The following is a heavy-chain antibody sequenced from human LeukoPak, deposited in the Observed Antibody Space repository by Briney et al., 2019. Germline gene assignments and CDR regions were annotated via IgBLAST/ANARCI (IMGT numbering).Heavy chain of an antibody. J-gene: IGHJ4*02. Sequence: SETLSLTCTVSGGSISNSSYYWGWIRQPPGKGLEWIVSIYYSGSTYYNLSLKSRVTISVDTSKNQFSLKLSSVTAADTAVYYCARGRYSSGWSIGYYFDYWGQGTLVTVSS. CDR2: IYYSGST. D-gene: IGHD6-19*01. V-gene: IGHV4-39*07. CDR3: ARGRYSSGWSIGYYFDY. CDR1: GGSISNSSYY.